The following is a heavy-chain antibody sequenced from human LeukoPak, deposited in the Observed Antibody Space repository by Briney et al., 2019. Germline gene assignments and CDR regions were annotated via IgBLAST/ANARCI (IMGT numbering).Heavy chain of an antibody. D-gene: IGHD4-17*01. Sequence: SETLSLTCTVSGYSISSGYYWGWIRQPPGKGLEWIGSIYHSGSTYYNPSLKSRVTISVDTSKNQFSLKLSSVTAADTAVYYCARNDYGDYASGAFDIWGQGTMVTDSS. J-gene: IGHJ3*02. CDR1: GYSISSGYY. V-gene: IGHV4-38-2*02. CDR2: IYHSGST. CDR3: ARNDYGDYASGAFDI.